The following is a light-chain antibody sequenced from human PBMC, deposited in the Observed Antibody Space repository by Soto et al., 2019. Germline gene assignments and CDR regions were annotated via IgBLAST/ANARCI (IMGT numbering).Light chain of an antibody. CDR2: DAS. CDR3: QHYNGYRQWT. Sequence: DIQQTHSPATLSASVEERVSITCRASQDISRWLAWYQQKPGKAPKVLIWDASSLQRGVPSRFTGSGSGTEFTLTINGLQPDDFATYYCQHYNGYRQWTFGQGT. J-gene: IGKJ1*01. V-gene: IGKV1-5*01. CDR1: QDISRW.